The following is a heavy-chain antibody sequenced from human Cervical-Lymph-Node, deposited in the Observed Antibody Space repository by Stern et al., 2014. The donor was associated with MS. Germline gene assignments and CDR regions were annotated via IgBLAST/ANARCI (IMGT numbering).Heavy chain of an antibody. J-gene: IGHJ4*02. CDR1: GFTFSSYG. CDR2: ISYDGSNK. V-gene: IGHV3-30*18. Sequence: QVQLVQSGGGVVQPGRSLRLSCAASGFTFSSYGMHWVRQAPGKGLEWVAVISYDGSNKYYADSVKGRFTISRDNSKNTLYLQMNSLRAEDTAVYYCAKTSTGSVWWLSDIDYWGQGTLVTVSS. CDR3: AKTSTGSVWWLSDIDY. D-gene: IGHD1-26*01.